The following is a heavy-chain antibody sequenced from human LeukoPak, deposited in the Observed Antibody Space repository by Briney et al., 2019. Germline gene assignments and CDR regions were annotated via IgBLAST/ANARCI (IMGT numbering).Heavy chain of an antibody. V-gene: IGHV3-33*01. CDR1: GFTFSSYD. CDR2: KWSDGSNK. D-gene: IGHD2-15*01. Sequence: GGSLRLSCAASGFTFSSYDMHWVRQAPGKGLEWVADKWSDGSNKYYADSVKGRFTISRDNSKNTLYLQMNSLRAEDTAVYYCARDADGGLDYWGQGTLVTVSS. J-gene: IGHJ4*02. CDR3: ARDADGGLDY.